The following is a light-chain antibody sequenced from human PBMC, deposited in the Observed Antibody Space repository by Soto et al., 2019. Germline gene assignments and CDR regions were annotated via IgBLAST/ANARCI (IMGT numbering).Light chain of an antibody. CDR1: ESVSNY. Sequence: EIVLTQSPATLSFSPGETATLSCRASESVSNYLAWYQLKPGQAPRLVIFDAGSRATGMPARFSASGSGTDFTLTISGLEPEDLAVYSCQQRYNWPWTFGQGTRVDIK. CDR3: QQRYNWPWT. CDR2: DAG. J-gene: IGKJ1*01. V-gene: IGKV3-11*01.